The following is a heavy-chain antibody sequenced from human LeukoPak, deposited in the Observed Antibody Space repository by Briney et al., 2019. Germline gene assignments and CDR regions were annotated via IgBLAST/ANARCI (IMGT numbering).Heavy chain of an antibody. CDR3: ARDRISYGYGGFDY. Sequence: GGSLRLSCAASGFTFSSYSMNWVRQAPGKGLEWVSSISSSSSYIYHADSVKGRFTISRDNAKNSLYLQMNSLRAEETAVYYCARDRISYGYGGFDYWGQGTLVTVSS. J-gene: IGHJ4*02. CDR1: GFTFSSYS. V-gene: IGHV3-21*01. D-gene: IGHD1-26*01. CDR2: ISSSSSYI.